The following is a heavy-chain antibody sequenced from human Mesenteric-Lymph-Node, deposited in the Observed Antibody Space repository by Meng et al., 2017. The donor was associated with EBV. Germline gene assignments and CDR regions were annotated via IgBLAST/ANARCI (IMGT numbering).Heavy chain of an antibody. CDR3: ARITFGGAIGD. CDR2: IFHSGGT. D-gene: IGHD3-16*02. Sequence: QGHLLESGPGLVKPSGNRSLTCVVASGSLSNSNWWSWVRQPPGKGLQWIGEIFHSGGTNYNPSLKSRVTISVDKSKNQFSLKVNSLTAADTAVYYCARITFGGAIGDWGQGTLVTVSS. CDR1: SGSLSNSNW. V-gene: IGHV4-4*02. J-gene: IGHJ4*02.